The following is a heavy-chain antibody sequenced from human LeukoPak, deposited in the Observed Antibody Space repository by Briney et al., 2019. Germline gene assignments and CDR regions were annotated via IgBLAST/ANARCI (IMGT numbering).Heavy chain of an antibody. V-gene: IGHV1-18*01. J-gene: IGHJ4*02. CDR3: ARDGGSGWYRY. D-gene: IGHD6-19*01. CDR1: GYTFTSYG. CDR2: ISAYNGNT. Sequence: ASVKVSCKASGYTFTSYGISWVRQAPGQGLEWMGWISAYNGNTNYAQKFQGRVTITRDTSASTAYMELSSLRSEDTAVYYCARDGGSGWYRYWGQGTLVTVSS.